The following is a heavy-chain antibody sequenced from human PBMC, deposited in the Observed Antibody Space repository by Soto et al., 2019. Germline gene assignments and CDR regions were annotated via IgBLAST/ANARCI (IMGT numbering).Heavy chain of an antibody. V-gene: IGHV4-34*01. Sequence: QVQLQQWGAGLLKPSETLSLTCAVFGGSVNSGNYYWSWIRQPPGKGLAWIGEMSHSGGTHFNPSLKRRVTISVDTSKNLFSLNMSSVTAADTALYYCARVERGTATTVVDAFDIWGPGTMVTVSS. CDR1: GGSVNSGNYY. CDR2: MSHSGGT. D-gene: IGHD1-1*01. CDR3: ARVERGTATTVVDAFDI. J-gene: IGHJ3*02.